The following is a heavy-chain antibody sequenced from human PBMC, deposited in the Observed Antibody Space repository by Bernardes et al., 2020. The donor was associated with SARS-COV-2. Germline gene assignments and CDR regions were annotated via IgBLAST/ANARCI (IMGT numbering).Heavy chain of an antibody. Sequence: GGSLRLSCAASGFTVSSNYMGWVRQAPGKGLEWVSVIYRGGSTYYADSVKGRFSISRDNSKNTLFLQMNSLRVEDTAVYYRASRMATSWGFDYWGQGTLVTVSS. CDR2: IYRGGST. V-gene: IGHV3-66*02. CDR3: ASRMATSWGFDY. CDR1: GFTVSSNY. J-gene: IGHJ4*02. D-gene: IGHD3-16*01.